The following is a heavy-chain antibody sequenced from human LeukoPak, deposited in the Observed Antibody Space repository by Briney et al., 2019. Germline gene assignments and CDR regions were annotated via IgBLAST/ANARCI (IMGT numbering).Heavy chain of an antibody. CDR3: ARAQSDCTTTSCYGSRYFDY. J-gene: IGHJ4*02. CDR2: IYPGDSDT. Sequence: ESLKISCKGSGYSFTSYWLGWVRQMPGKDLEWMGIIYPGDSDTRYSPSFQGQVTISADKSISTAYLQWSSLKASDTAMYYCARAQSDCTTTSCYGSRYFDYWGQGTLVTVSS. D-gene: IGHD2-2*01. V-gene: IGHV5-51*01. CDR1: GYSFTSYW.